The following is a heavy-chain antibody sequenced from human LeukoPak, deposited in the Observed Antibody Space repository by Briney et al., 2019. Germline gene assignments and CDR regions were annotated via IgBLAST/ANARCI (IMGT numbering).Heavy chain of an antibody. J-gene: IGHJ5*02. CDR1: GYTFTSYG. CDR3: ARNDYDILTGYSPGEDNWFDP. V-gene: IGHV1-18*01. Sequence: GASVKVSCKASGYTFTSYGISWVRQAPGQGLEWMGWISAYNGNTNYAQKLQGRVTMTTDTSTSTAYMELRSLRSDDTAVYYCARNDYDILTGYSPGEDNWFDPWGQGTLVTVSS. CDR2: ISAYNGNT. D-gene: IGHD3-9*01.